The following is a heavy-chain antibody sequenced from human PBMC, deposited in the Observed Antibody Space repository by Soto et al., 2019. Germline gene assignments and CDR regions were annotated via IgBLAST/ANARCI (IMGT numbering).Heavy chain of an antibody. Sequence: QITLKESGPTLVKPTQTLTLTCTFSGFSLTTSGVGVGWIRQPPGKALEWLALIYGNDNKRYSPSLKNRLTITKDTSKNRLVLTVTTMDPVDTATSSCGPNGGGSSWVWGQGTLVTVSS. J-gene: IGHJ4*02. CDR3: GPNGGGSSWV. V-gene: IGHV2-5*01. CDR1: GFSLTTSGVG. D-gene: IGHD6-13*01. CDR2: IYGNDNK.